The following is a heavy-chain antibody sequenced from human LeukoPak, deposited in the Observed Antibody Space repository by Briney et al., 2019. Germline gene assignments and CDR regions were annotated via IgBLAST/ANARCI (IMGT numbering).Heavy chain of an antibody. V-gene: IGHV3-23*01. D-gene: IGHD3-10*01. CDR1: GITFNKYI. J-gene: IGHJ4*02. CDR2: ISDTGNST. CDR3: AKDRNIRGWGFDY. Sequence: GGSLRLSCTSSGITFNKYIMHWVRQAPGQGLEWVGGISDTGNSTHIADSVKGRFTVSRDNSKDTVYLHMDSLRADDTAVYFWAKDRNIRGWGFDYWGQGALVTVSS.